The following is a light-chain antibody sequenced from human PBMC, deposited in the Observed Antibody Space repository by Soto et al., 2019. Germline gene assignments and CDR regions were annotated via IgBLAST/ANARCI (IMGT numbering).Light chain of an antibody. CDR2: GAS. CDR3: QQSFTLPPP. Sequence: DIPMTQTPASLAASVGDRVTITCRASQSIVTYLNWCQQKPGKAPKLLVYGASHLSSAVPSRFSGSGSGIHFTLTVTTLQPEGFATYYCQQSFTLPPPFGGRT. J-gene: IGKJ4*02. CDR1: QSIVTY. V-gene: IGKV1-39*01.